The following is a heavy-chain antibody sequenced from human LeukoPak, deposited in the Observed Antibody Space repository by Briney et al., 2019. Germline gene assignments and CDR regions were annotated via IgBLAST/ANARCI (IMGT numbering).Heavy chain of an antibody. CDR2: ISYSGTT. J-gene: IGHJ4*02. V-gene: IGHV4-39*01. CDR1: GGSISSSSYY. CDR3: AAQIYGDFADY. D-gene: IGHD4-17*01. Sequence: SETLSLTCTVSGGSISSSSYYWGWIRQPPGKGLEYIGTISYSGTTYYNPSLKSRVTISLDSSKNQFSLKLTAVTAADTAVYYCAAQIYGDFADYWGQGTLVTVSS.